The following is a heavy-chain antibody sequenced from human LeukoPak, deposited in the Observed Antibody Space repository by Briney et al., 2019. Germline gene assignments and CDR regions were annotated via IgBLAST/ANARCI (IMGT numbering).Heavy chain of an antibody. CDR2: ISGDGSVT. D-gene: IGHD6-6*01. V-gene: IGHV3-74*01. J-gene: IGHJ4*01. CDR3: ARYSSSSGGASYYLDY. CDR1: GFTLRNYW. Sequence: GGSLRLSCTASGFTLRNYWMHWVRQVPGKRLVWVSRISGDGSVTNYADSVQGRFTISRDNAKNILYLQINSLRSEDTAVYYCARYSSSSGGASYYLDYWGHGTLVTVSS.